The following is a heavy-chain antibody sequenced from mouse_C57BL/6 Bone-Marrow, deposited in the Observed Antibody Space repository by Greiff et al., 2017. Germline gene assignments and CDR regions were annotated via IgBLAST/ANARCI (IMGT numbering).Heavy chain of an antibody. V-gene: IGHV14-4*01. Sequence: VQLQQSGAELVRPGASVKLSCTASGFNIKDDYIHWVKQRPEQGLEWIGWIDPEIGDTEYASKFPGQATITSDTSSNPAYLQLSSLTSEDTAVYYCSSLEGNYFDFWGQGTPLTGAS. J-gene: IGHJ2*01. CDR2: IDPEIGDT. CDR1: GFNIKDDY. CDR3: SSLEGNYFDF.